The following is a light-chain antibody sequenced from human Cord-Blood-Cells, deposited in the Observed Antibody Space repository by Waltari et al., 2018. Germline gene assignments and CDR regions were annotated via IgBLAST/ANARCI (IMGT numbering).Light chain of an antibody. CDR2: QDS. CDR1: KLGDKY. Sequence: SYELTHPPPVSVSPGQTASITCSGDKLGDKYACWYQQKPGQSPVLVIYQDSKRPSGIPMRFSGSNSGNTATLTISGTQAMDEADYYCQAWDSSTAWVFGGGTKLTGL. CDR3: QAWDSSTAWV. J-gene: IGLJ3*02. V-gene: IGLV3-1*01.